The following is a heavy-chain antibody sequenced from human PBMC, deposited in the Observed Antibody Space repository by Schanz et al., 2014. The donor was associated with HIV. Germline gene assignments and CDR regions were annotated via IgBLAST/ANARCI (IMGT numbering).Heavy chain of an antibody. CDR2: ISGGGGDR. CDR1: GFTFSTFA. CDR3: ANTEFPYSSSSDYYYGMDV. D-gene: IGHD6-6*01. J-gene: IGHJ6*02. V-gene: IGHV3-23*01. Sequence: EVQLLESGGGLVQPGGSLRLSCAASGFTFSTFAMNWVRQAPGKGLEWVSTISGGGGDRYYADSVKGRFTISRDNSRKTLYLQMNSLRVEDTAVYYCANTEFPYSSSSDYYYGMDVWGQGTTVTVSS.